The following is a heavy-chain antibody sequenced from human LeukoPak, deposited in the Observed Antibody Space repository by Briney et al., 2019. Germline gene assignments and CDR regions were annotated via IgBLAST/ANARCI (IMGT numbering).Heavy chain of an antibody. CDR2: ISGSGGST. V-gene: IGHV3-23*01. CDR1: GFTFSSYA. CDR3: AKKGPTEWGRGGGTFDY. D-gene: IGHD1-26*01. J-gene: IGHJ4*02. Sequence: TGGSLRLSCAASGFTFSSYAMSWVRQAPGKGLEWVSAISGSGGSTYYADSVKGRFTISRDNSKNTLYLQMNSLRAEDTAVYYCAKKGPTEWGRGGGTFDYWGQGTLVTVSS.